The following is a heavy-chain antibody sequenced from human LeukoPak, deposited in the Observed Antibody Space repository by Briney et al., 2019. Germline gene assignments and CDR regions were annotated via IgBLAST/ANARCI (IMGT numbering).Heavy chain of an antibody. Sequence: PSETLSLTCTVSGGSISSYYWSWIRQPPGKGLEWIGYIYYSGSTNYNPSLKSRVTISVDTSKNQFSLKLSSVTAADTAVYYCARDRGYSYGQSGWFDPWGKGTLVTVS. D-gene: IGHD5-18*01. V-gene: IGHV4-59*01. J-gene: IGHJ5*02. CDR3: ARDRGYSYGQSGWFDP. CDR1: GGSISSYY. CDR2: IYYSGST.